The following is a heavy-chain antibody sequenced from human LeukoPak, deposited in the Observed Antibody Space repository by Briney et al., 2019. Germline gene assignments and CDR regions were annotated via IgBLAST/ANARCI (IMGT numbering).Heavy chain of an antibody. J-gene: IGHJ4*02. Sequence: ASVKVSCKVSGYTLTELSMHWVRQAPGKGLEWMGGFDPEDGETIYAQKFQGRATMTEDTSTDTAYMELSSLRSEDTAVYYCATDIRVVPAGDKHFDYWGQGTLVTVSS. CDR2: FDPEDGET. CDR3: ATDIRVVPAGDKHFDY. V-gene: IGHV1-24*01. D-gene: IGHD2-2*01. CDR1: GYTLTELS.